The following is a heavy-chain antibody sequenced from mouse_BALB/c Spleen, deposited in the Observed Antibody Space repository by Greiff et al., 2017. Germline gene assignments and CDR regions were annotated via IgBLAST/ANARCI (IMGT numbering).Heavy chain of an antibody. Sequence: VHVKQSGAELVKPGASVKLSCTASGFNIKDTYMHWVKQRPEQGLEWIGRIDPANGNTKYDPKFQGKATITADTSSNTAYLQLSSLTSEDTAVYYCARGDRYYFDYWGQGTTLTVSS. CDR1: GFNIKDTY. CDR3: ARGDRYYFDY. D-gene: IGHD2-14*01. J-gene: IGHJ2*01. V-gene: IGHV14-3*02. CDR2: IDPANGNT.